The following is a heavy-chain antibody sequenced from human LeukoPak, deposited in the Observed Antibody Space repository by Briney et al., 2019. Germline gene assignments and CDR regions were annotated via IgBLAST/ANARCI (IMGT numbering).Heavy chain of an antibody. CDR1: RFTVSSNY. CDR2: IYSDGRT. D-gene: IGHD3-16*02. CDR3: AKDLVGGFFDFDY. J-gene: IGHJ4*02. V-gene: IGHV3-53*01. Sequence: GGSLRLSCAASRFTVSSNYMSWVRQAPGKGLEWVSVIYSDGRTYYADSVKGRFTISRDNSKNTLYLQMNSLRAEDTAVYYCAKDLVGGFFDFDYWGQGTLVTVSS.